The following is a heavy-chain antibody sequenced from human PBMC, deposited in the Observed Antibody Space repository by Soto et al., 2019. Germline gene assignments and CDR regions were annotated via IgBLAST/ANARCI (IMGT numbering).Heavy chain of an antibody. J-gene: IGHJ6*03. V-gene: IGHV4-34*01. CDR3: ARERGSYYYYMDV. CDR1: GGSFSGYY. D-gene: IGHD3-16*01. CDR2: INHSGST. Sequence: GSLSLTCAVYGGSFSGYYWSWIRQPPGKGLEWIGEINHSGSTNYNPSLKSRVTISVDTSKNQFSLKLSSVTAADTAVYYCARERGSYYYYMDVWGKGTTVTVSS.